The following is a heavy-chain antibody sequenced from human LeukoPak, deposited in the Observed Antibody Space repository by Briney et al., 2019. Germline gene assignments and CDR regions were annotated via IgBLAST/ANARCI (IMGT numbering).Heavy chain of an antibody. Sequence: SETLSLTCTVSGGSISSGGYYWSWIRQHPGKGLEWIGYIYYSGSTYYNPSLKSRVTISVDTSKTQFSLKLSSVTAADTAVYYCARGGDYGGNFDYWGQGTLVTVSS. CDR3: ARGGDYGGNFDY. CDR2: IYYSGST. V-gene: IGHV4-31*03. D-gene: IGHD4-23*01. CDR1: GGSISSGGYY. J-gene: IGHJ4*02.